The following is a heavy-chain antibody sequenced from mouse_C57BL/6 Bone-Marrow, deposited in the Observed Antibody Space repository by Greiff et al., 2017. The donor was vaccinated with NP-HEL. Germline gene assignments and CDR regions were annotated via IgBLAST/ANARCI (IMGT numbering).Heavy chain of an antibody. J-gene: IGHJ3*01. Sequence: QVQLQHSGAELARPGASVKLSCKASGYTFTSYGISWVKQRTGQGLEWIGEIYPRSGNTYYNEKFKGKATLTADKSSSTAYMELRSLTSEDSAVYFCATLYYPAYWGQGTLVTVSA. CDR1: GYTFTSYG. CDR3: ATLYYPAY. V-gene: IGHV1-81*01. D-gene: IGHD1-1*01. CDR2: IYPRSGNT.